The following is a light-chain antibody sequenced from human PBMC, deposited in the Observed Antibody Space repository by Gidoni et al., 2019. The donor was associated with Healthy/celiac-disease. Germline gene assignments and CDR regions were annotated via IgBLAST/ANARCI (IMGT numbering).Light chain of an antibody. J-gene: IGKJ3*01. CDR2: GAS. CDR1: QSLSSN. Sequence: EIVMTQSPATLSVSSGGRATLSCRASQSLSSNLAWYQQKPGQAPRLLIYGASTRATGVPARFSGSGSGTEFTLTSSSLQSEDLAVYCCQQYNNWPGTFGPGTKVDIK. CDR3: QQYNNWPGT. V-gene: IGKV3-15*01.